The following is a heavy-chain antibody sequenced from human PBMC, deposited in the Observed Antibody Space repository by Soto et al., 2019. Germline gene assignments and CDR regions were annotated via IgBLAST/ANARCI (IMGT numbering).Heavy chain of an antibody. V-gene: IGHV4-30-2*01. CDR3: DRSLWNDVFQY. CDR1: GGSISSGGYS. J-gene: IGHJ4*02. D-gene: IGHD1-1*01. Sequence: SETLSLTCAVSGGSISSGGYSWTWIRQPPGKGLEWIGYVHHTGSTTYNPSLKTRVNISVDRPNNQFFLTLTSATAADSAVYYCDRSLWNDVFQYWGLGLLVTVYS. CDR2: VHHTGST.